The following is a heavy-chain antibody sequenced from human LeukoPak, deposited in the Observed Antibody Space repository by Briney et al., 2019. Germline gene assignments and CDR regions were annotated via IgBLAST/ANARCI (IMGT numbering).Heavy chain of an antibody. CDR2: ISSSGSTI. CDR3: ARSPRGYSFYFDY. D-gene: IGHD3-22*01. J-gene: IGHJ4*02. V-gene: IGHV3-48*03. CDR1: GFTFSSYE. Sequence: GGSLRLTCAASGFTFSSYEMNWVRQAPGKGLEWVSYISSSGSTIYYADSVKGRFTISRDNAKNSLYLQMNSLRAEHTAVYYCARSPRGYSFYFDYWGQGTLVTVSS.